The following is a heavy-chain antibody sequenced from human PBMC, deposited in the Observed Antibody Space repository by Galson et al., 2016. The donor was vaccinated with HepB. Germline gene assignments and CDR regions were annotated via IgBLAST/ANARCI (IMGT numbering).Heavy chain of an antibody. D-gene: IGHD1-1*01. Sequence: SETLSLTCAVSGDSISNSNWWTWVRQPPGEGLEWIGETLHSGTTNYNPSLKSRVTISVDKSKNQFSLKLSSVTAADTAVNYCASRTTFPYWGQGTLVTVSS. J-gene: IGHJ4*02. CDR1: GDSISNSNW. CDR2: TLHSGTT. V-gene: IGHV4-4*02. CDR3: ASRTTFPY.